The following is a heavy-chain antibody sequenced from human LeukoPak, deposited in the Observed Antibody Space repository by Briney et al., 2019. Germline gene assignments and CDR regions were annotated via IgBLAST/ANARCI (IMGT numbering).Heavy chain of an antibody. D-gene: IGHD3-9*01. CDR1: GGTFSSYA. V-gene: IGHV1-69*04. CDR2: TIPILGIA. CDR3: ARPISSTGHAFDI. J-gene: IGHJ3*02. Sequence: SVKVSCKASGGTFSSYAISWVRQAPGQGLEWMGRTIPILGIANYAQKFQGRVTITADKSTSTAYMELSSLRSEDTAVYYCARPISSTGHAFDIWGQGTMVTVSS.